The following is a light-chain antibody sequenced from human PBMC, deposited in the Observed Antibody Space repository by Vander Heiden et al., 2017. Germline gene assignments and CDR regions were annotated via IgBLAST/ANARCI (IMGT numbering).Light chain of an antibody. CDR2: EVS. Sequence: QSALTQPASVSGSPGQSITISCTGTSSDVGGYNYVSWYQQHPGKGPKLMIYEVSNRPSGVSNRFSGSKSGNTASLTISGLQAEDEADYYCSSYTSSSTYVVFGGGTKLTVL. CDR1: SSDVGGYNY. CDR3: SSYTSSSTYVV. J-gene: IGLJ2*01. V-gene: IGLV2-14*01.